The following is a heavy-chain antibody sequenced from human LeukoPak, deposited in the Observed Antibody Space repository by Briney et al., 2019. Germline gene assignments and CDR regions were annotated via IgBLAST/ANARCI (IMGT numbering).Heavy chain of an antibody. CDR2: IYHSGST. V-gene: IGHV4-30-2*01. Sequence: PSETLSLTCAVSGGTISSGGYSWIWIRQPPGQGLEWIGYIYHSGSTYYNPSLKSRVTISVDGSKNQFSLKLSSVTAADTAVYYCARGGGGNTFDYWGQGTLVTVSS. CDR1: GGTISSGGYS. CDR3: ARGGGGNTFDY. J-gene: IGHJ4*02. D-gene: IGHD3-16*01.